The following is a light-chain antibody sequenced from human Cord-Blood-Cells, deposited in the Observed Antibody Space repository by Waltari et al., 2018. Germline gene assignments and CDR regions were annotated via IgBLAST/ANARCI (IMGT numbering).Light chain of an antibody. CDR2: GAS. CDR1: QSVSSN. Sequence: EIVMTQSPATLSVSPGGRATLSCRASQSVSSNLAWYQQKPGQAPRLLIYGASTRATGIPASFSGSGSGTEFTLTISSLQSEDFAVYYCQQYNNWPLTFGPGTKVDIK. CDR3: QQYNNWPLT. V-gene: IGKV3-15*01. J-gene: IGKJ3*01.